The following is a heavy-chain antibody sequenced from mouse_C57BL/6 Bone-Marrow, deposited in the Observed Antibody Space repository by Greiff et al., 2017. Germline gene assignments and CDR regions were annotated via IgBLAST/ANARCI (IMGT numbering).Heavy chain of an antibody. D-gene: IGHD2-4*01. CDR1: GYAFTNYL. CDR2: INPGSGGT. Sequence: QVQLQQSGAELVRPGTSVKVSCKASGYAFTNYLIEWVKQRPGQGLEWIGVINPGSGGTNYNEKFKGKATLTADKSSSTAYMQLSSLTSEDSAVYFCARLPHLIYYDFYFDYWGQGTTLTVSS. V-gene: IGHV1-54*01. J-gene: IGHJ2*01. CDR3: ARLPHLIYYDFYFDY.